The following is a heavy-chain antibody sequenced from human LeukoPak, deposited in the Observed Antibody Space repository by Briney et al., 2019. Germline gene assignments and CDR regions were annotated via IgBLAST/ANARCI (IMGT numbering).Heavy chain of an antibody. D-gene: IGHD2-2*01. CDR1: GYTFTGYY. CDR3: ARERRSVVPAATRYFDL. V-gene: IGHV1-2*02. CDR2: INPNSGGT. Sequence: ASVKVSCKASGYTFTGYYMHWVRQAPGRGLEWMGWINPNSGGTNYAQKFQGRVTMTRDTSISTAYMELSRLRSDDTAVYYCARERRSVVPAATRYFDLWGHGTLVTVSS. J-gene: IGHJ2*01.